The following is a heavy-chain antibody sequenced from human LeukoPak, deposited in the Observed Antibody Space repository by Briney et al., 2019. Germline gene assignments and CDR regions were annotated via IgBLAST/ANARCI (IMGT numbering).Heavy chain of an antibody. CDR3: AKAPCSGGSCYSVDY. Sequence: GGSLRLSCAASGFTFSSYAMSWVRQAPGKGLEWVSAISGSGGSTYYADSVKGRFTISRDNSKNTLYLQMNSLRAEDTAVYYCAKAPCSGGSCYSVDYWGQGTLVTVSS. V-gene: IGHV3-23*01. CDR2: ISGSGGST. J-gene: IGHJ4*02. D-gene: IGHD2-15*01. CDR1: GFTFSSYA.